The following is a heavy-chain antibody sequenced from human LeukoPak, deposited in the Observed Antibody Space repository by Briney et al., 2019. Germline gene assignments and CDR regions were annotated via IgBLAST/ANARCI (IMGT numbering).Heavy chain of an antibody. D-gene: IGHD4-23*01. J-gene: IGHJ3*02. CDR3: ARAPTVVTEDAFDI. V-gene: IGHV4-59*01. Sequence: SETLSLTCAVYGGSFSGYYWSWIRQPPGKGLEWIGYIYYSGSTNYNPSLKSRVTISVDTSKNQFSLKLSSVTAADTAVYYCARAPTVVTEDAFDIWGQGTMVTVSS. CDR1: GGSFSGYY. CDR2: IYYSGST.